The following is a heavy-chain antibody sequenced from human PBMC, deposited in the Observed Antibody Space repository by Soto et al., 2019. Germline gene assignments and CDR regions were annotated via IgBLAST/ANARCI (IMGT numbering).Heavy chain of an antibody. Sequence: EVQLVESGGGLVKPGGSLRLSCAASGFTFSSYSMNWVRQAPGKGLEWVSSISSSSSYIYYADSVKGRFTISRDNAKNSLYLQMISLRAEDTAVYYCARDRTRCSSTSCYSYYYGMDVWGQGTTVTVSS. D-gene: IGHD2-2*01. CDR2: ISSSSSYI. CDR3: ARDRTRCSSTSCYSYYYGMDV. CDR1: GFTFSSYS. V-gene: IGHV3-21*01. J-gene: IGHJ6*02.